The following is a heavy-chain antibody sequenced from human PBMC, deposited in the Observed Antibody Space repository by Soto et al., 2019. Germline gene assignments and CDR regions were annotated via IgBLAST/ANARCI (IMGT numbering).Heavy chain of an antibody. CDR3: SSDRVAAGSNWFDP. D-gene: IGHD6-13*01. J-gene: IGHJ5*02. CDR2: MNPNSGNT. V-gene: IGHV1-8*01. CDR1: GYTFTSYD. Sequence: HVKLVQSGAEVKKPGASVKVSCKASGYTFTSYDINWVRQATGQGLEWMGWMNPNSGNTGYAQKFQVRVTMTRNTSRNAAYTDLCIMTSEDPAVYYCSSDRVAAGSNWFDPWGQGTLVTVSS.